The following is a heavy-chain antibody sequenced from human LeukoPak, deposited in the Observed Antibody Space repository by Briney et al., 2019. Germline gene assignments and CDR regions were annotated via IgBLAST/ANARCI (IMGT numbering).Heavy chain of an antibody. J-gene: IGHJ4*02. CDR2: ISSSSSYI. V-gene: IGHV3-21*01. CDR3: AREEHDYGDYFDY. CDR1: GFTFSSYG. D-gene: IGHD4-17*01. Sequence: KPGGSLRLSCAASGFTFSSYGMNWVRQAPGKGLEWVSSISSSSSYIYYADSVQGRFTITRDNAKNSLYLQMNSLRAEDTAVYYCAREEHDYGDYFDYWGQGTLVTVSS.